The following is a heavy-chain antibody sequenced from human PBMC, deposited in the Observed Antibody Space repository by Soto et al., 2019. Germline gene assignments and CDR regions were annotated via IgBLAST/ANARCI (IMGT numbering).Heavy chain of an antibody. Sequence: QVQLQESGPELVKSSQTLSLTCTVSNGSISTNGHYWTWIRQRPGKGLEWIAYIYYTGNSYYNPSLKSRLTISIDTSKNQFSLTLRSVTAADTAVYYCAREQWGFDSWGQGTLVPVSS. CDR3: AREQWGFDS. J-gene: IGHJ4*02. CDR2: IYYTGNS. D-gene: IGHD6-19*01. V-gene: IGHV4-31*03. CDR1: NGSISTNGHY.